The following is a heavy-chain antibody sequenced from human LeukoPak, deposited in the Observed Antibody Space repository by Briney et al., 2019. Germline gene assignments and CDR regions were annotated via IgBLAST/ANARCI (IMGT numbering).Heavy chain of an antibody. CDR2: IKSKDDGGTT. V-gene: IGHV3-15*01. Sequence: GGSLRLSCAASGFTFSETWMSWVRQAPGKGLEWVGRIKSKDDGGTTDYAAPVKGRFTVSRDDSENTLYLLMSSLKTEDTAVYYCTTNTYPRAWGQGALVTVSS. CDR1: GFTFSETW. CDR3: TTNTYPRA. J-gene: IGHJ5*02.